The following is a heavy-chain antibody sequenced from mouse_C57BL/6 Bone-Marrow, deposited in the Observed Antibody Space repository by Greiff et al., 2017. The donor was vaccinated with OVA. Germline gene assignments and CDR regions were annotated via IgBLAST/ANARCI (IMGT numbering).Heavy chain of an antibody. CDR3: ARNPYYFDY. CDR2: IYPSDSET. J-gene: IGHJ3*01. CDR1: GYTFTSYW. V-gene: IGHV1-61*01. Sequence: QVQLKQPGAELVRPGSSVKLSCKASGYTFTSYWMDWVKQRPGQGLEWIGNIYPSDSETHYNQKFKDKATLTVDKSSSTAYMQLSSLTSEDSAVYYCARNPYYFDYWGQGTLVTVSA. D-gene: IGHD2-4*01.